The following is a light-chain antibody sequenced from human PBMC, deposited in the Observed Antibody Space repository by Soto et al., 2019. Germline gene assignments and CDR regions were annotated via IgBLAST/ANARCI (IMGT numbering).Light chain of an antibody. Sequence: QSALTQPASVSGSPGQSITISCTGTSSDVGGYNYVSWYQQHPGKAPKLMIYDVNNRPSGVPNRFSGSKSGNTASLTISGLQAEDDAAYYCSSYTSSSTLPYVFGTGTKVTVL. V-gene: IGLV2-14*01. CDR3: SSYTSSSTLPYV. CDR2: DVN. J-gene: IGLJ1*01. CDR1: SSDVGGYNY.